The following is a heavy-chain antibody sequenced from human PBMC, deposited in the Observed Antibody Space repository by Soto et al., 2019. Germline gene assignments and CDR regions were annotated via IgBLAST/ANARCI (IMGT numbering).Heavy chain of an antibody. Sequence: PSETLSLTCTVSGGSISSSSYYWGWIRQPPGKGLEWIGSIYYSGSTYYNPSLKSRVTISVDTSKNQFSLKLSSVTAADTAVYYCARLNSYYDFWSGYYEPNWFDPWGQGTLVTVSS. D-gene: IGHD3-3*01. CDR2: IYYSGST. CDR1: GGSISSSSYY. V-gene: IGHV4-39*01. J-gene: IGHJ5*02. CDR3: ARLNSYYDFWSGYYEPNWFDP.